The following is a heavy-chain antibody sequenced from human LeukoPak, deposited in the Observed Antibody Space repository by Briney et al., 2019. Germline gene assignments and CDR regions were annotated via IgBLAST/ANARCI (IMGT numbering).Heavy chain of an antibody. V-gene: IGHV3-7*01. Sequence: YPGGSLRLSCAASGFTFSSYWMSWVRQAPGEGLEWVANIKQDGSEKYYVDSVKGRFTISRDNAKNSLYLQMNSLRAEDTAVYYCTKLGPGIAVAEDYWGQGTLVTVSS. D-gene: IGHD6-19*01. CDR1: GFTFSSYW. CDR2: IKQDGSEK. J-gene: IGHJ4*02. CDR3: TKLGPGIAVAEDY.